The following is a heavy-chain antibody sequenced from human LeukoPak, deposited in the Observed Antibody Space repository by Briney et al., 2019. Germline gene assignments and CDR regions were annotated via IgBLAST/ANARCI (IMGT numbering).Heavy chain of an antibody. Sequence: SETLSLTCAVSGGSISSGGYSWSWIRQPPGKGLEWIGYIYHSGSTYYNPSLKSRVTISVDRSKNQFSLKLSSVTAADTAVYYCARAVNYYGSGSCFDYWGQGTLVTVSS. CDR2: IYHSGST. D-gene: IGHD3-10*01. CDR1: GGSISSGGYS. CDR3: ARAVNYYGSGSCFDY. V-gene: IGHV4-30-2*01. J-gene: IGHJ4*02.